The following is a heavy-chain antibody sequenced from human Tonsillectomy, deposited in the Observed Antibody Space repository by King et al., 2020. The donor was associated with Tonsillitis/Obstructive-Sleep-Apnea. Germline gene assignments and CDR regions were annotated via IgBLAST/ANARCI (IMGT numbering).Heavy chain of an antibody. Sequence: TLKESGPTLVKPTQTLTLTCTFSGFSLSTSGVGVGWIRQPPGKALEWLALIYWDDDKRYSPSLKSRLTITKHTSKNQVVLTMTNMDPVDTATYYCAHRIVGGGTRWPFDYWGQGTLVTVSS. J-gene: IGHJ4*02. CDR3: AHRIVGGGTRWPFDY. V-gene: IGHV2-5*02. CDR2: IYWDDDK. D-gene: IGHD1-26*01. CDR1: GFSLSTSGVG.